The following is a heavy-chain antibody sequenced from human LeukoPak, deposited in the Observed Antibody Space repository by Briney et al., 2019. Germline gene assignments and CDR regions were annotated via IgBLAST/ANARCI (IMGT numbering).Heavy chain of an antibody. J-gene: IGHJ4*02. D-gene: IGHD2-15*01. Sequence: ASVKVSCKASGYTFTSYGISWVRQAPGQGLEWMGWISAYNDNTNYAQKLQGRVTMTTDTSTSTVYMELRSLRSDDTAVYYCARVPYCSGGSCYFRSYFDYWGQGTLVAVSS. CDR3: ARVPYCSGGSCYFRSYFDY. V-gene: IGHV1-18*01. CDR2: ISAYNDNT. CDR1: GYTFTSYG.